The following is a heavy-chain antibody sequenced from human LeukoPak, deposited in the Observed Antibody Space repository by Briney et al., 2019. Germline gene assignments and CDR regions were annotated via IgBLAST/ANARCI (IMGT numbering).Heavy chain of an antibody. D-gene: IGHD6-13*01. Sequence: GGSLRLSCAASGFTFSDYYMSWLRQAPGKGLEWVSYISSSYSTIYYADSVKGRFTISRGNAKNSLFLQMNSLRAEDTAVYYCARGGSVAGAFDIWGQGTMVTVSS. V-gene: IGHV3-11*01. CDR1: GFTFSDYY. CDR3: ARGGSVAGAFDI. J-gene: IGHJ3*02. CDR2: ISSSYSTI.